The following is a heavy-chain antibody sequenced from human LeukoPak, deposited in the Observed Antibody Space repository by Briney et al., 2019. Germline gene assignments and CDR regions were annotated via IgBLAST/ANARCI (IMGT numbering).Heavy chain of an antibody. Sequence: PGGSLRLSCAASGFTFSSYAMSWVRQAPGKGLEWVSSISGSGGSTYYADSVKGRFTISRDNSKNTLYLQMNSLRAEDTAVYYCAKENKYFPRRKYYYDSSGPLDYWGQGTLVTVSS. V-gene: IGHV3-23*01. J-gene: IGHJ4*02. CDR1: GFTFSSYA. D-gene: IGHD3-22*01. CDR2: ISGSGGST. CDR3: AKENKYFPRRKYYYDSSGPLDY.